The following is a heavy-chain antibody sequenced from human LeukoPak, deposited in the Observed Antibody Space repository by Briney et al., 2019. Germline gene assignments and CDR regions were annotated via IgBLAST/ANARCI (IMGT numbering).Heavy chain of an antibody. CDR2: ISSSSSYI. CDR3: ARAHNWKYGSFDF. Sequence: GGSLRLSCAASGFTFSSYSMNWVRQAPGKGLEWVSCISSSSSYIYYADSVKGRFTISRDNAKNSLYLRMNSLRAEDTAVYYCARAHNWKYGSFDFWGQGTLVTVSS. J-gene: IGHJ4*02. CDR1: GFTFSSYS. D-gene: IGHD1-7*01. V-gene: IGHV3-21*01.